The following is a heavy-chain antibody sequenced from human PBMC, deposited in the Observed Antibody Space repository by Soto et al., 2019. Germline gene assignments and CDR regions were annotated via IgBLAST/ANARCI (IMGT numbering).Heavy chain of an antibody. CDR1: GFTFSSYA. CDR3: ARELFGFGELLFQPNYYYGMDV. V-gene: IGHV3-30-3*01. CDR2: ISYDGSNK. J-gene: IGHJ6*02. D-gene: IGHD3-10*01. Sequence: GGSLRLSCAASGFTFSSYAMHWVRQAPGKGLEWVAVISYDGSNKYYADSVKGRFTISRDNSKNTLYLQMNSLRAEDTGVYYCARELFGFGELLFQPNYYYGMDVWGQGTTVTVSS.